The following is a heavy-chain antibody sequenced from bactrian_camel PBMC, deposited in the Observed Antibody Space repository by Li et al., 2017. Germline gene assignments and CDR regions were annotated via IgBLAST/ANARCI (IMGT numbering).Heavy chain of an antibody. CDR1: GDTDSLYC. D-gene: IGHD5*01. CDR3: TRETQWVGYHEFAEY. J-gene: IGHJ4*01. CDR2: TYVDGRMT. Sequence: HVQLVESGGGSVEAGGSLRLSCSASGDTDSLYCLAWYRQAPGKERQGLAGTYVDGRMTYYHDSVQGRFTISQDNATNTLYLQLNSLTREDSAMYYCTRETQWVGYHEFAEYWGQGTQVTVS. V-gene: IGHV3S6*01.